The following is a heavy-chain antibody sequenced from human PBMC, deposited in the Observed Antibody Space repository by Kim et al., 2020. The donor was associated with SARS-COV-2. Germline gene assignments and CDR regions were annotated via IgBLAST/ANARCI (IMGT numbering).Heavy chain of an antibody. CDR3: ARRMSYYYDSSGYYNW. Sequence: SETLSLTCTVSGGSISSSSYYWGWIRQPPGKGLEWIGSIYYSGSTYYNPSLKSRVTISVDTSKNQFSLKLSSVTAADTAVYYCARRMSYYYDSSGYYNW. D-gene: IGHD3-22*01. V-gene: IGHV4-39*01. CDR1: GGSISSSSYY. J-gene: IGHJ5*01. CDR2: IYYSGST.